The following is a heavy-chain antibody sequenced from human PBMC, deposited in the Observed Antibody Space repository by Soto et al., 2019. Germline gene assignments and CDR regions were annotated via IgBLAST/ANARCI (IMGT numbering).Heavy chain of an antibody. CDR1: GASISSSSYY. Sequence: QLQLQESGPGLVKPSETLSLTCTVSGASISSSSYYWGWIRQPPGKGLEWIGSIYYSGSTYYNPSLTSRVTISVDTSKNPFALKLSSVTAADTAVSYCARGRGYCSGGSCYPYFDYWGQGTLVTVSS. CDR2: IYYSGST. V-gene: IGHV4-39*01. J-gene: IGHJ4*02. D-gene: IGHD2-15*01. CDR3: ARGRGYCSGGSCYPYFDY.